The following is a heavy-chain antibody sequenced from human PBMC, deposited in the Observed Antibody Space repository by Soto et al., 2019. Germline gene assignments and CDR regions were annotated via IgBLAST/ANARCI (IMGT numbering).Heavy chain of an antibody. V-gene: IGHV3-33*01. J-gene: IGHJ6*03. CDR3: ARRRRGYYGSDHYYFMAV. CDR2: IWYDGSNK. CDR1: GFTFSSYG. D-gene: IGHD3-10*01. Sequence: GGSLRLSCAASGFTFSSYGMDWVRQAPGKGLEWVAVIWYDGSNKYYADSVKGRFTISRDNSKNTLYLQMNSLRAEDTAVYYFARRRRGYYGSDHYYFMAVWGKGTTVTVSS.